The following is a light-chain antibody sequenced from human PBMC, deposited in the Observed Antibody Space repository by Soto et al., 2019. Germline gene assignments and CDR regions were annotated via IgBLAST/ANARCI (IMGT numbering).Light chain of an antibody. CDR3: QQYNNWPWT. CDR1: QSISDT. CDR2: GAS. V-gene: IGKV3-15*01. J-gene: IGKJ1*01. Sequence: EIVMTQSPSTLSVSPGGRATLSCSASQSISDTLAWYQQQPGQAPRLLIYGASTRAPGFPARFSGSGSGTDFTLTISSLQSEDFAVYYCQQYNNWPWTFGQGTKVDIK.